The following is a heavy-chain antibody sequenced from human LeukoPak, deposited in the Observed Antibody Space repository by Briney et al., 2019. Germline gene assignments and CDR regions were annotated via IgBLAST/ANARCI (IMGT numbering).Heavy chain of an antibody. CDR1: GFTFSSYS. D-gene: IGHD6-6*01. CDR2: ISSSSSTI. Sequence: GGSLRLSCAASGFTFSSYSMNWVRQAPGKGLEWVSYISSSSSTIYYADSVKGRFTISRDNAKNSLYLQMNSLRDEDTAVYYCAKEQLEYYYYYGMDVWGQGTTVTVSS. J-gene: IGHJ6*02. CDR3: AKEQLEYYYYYGMDV. V-gene: IGHV3-48*02.